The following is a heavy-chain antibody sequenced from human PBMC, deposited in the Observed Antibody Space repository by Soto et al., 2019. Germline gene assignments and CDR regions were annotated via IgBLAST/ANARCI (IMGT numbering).Heavy chain of an antibody. CDR2: INPSGGST. Sequence: ASVKVSFKASGYTFTSYYMHWLRQAPGQGLEWMGIINPSGGSTSYAQKFQGRVTMTRDTSTSTVYMELSSLRSEDTAVYYCARVGYDSSGYYVQFDYWGQGTLVTVSS. D-gene: IGHD3-22*01. V-gene: IGHV1-46*01. CDR1: GYTFTSYY. J-gene: IGHJ4*02. CDR3: ARVGYDSSGYYVQFDY.